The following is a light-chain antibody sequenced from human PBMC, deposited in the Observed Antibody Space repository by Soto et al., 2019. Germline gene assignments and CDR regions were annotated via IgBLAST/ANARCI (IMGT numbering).Light chain of an antibody. Sequence: EIVLTQSPGTLSLSPGERATLSCRVSQSVSSSYLAWYQQKPGQAPRLLIYDASSRATGIPDRFSGSGSGTDFTLTISRLEPEDFAVYYCQQYGSSPYTFGQGTKLEIK. V-gene: IGKV3-20*01. CDR3: QQYGSSPYT. J-gene: IGKJ2*01. CDR2: DAS. CDR1: QSVSSSY.